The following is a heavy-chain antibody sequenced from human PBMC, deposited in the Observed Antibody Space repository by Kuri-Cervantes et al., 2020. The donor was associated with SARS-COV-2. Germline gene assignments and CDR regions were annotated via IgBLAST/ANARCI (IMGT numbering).Heavy chain of an antibody. CDR2: LDTSGST. CDR1: GVPVSGGTYY. J-gene: IGHJ4*02. V-gene: IGHV4-61*09. CDR3: GRVSWLQLWQRYSDS. Sequence: SETLSLTCAVSGVPVSGGTYYWSWIRQPVGKGLEWVGHLDTSGSTSYNPSLRGRVTISTDTANNQVSLRLTSATAADTAVYYCGRVSWLQLWQRYSDSWGQGTLVTVSS. D-gene: IGHD5-24*01.